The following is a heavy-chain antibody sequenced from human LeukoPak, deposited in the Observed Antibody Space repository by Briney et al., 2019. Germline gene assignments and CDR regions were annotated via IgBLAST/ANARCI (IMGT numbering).Heavy chain of an antibody. Sequence: ASETLSLTCAVYGGSFSGYYWSWIRQPPGKGLEWIGEIYHGGSTNYNSSLKSRVTISIDTSKNQFSLKLSSVTAADTAVYYCARGEDYYDTGGYFGDAFDIWGQGTMVTVSS. V-gene: IGHV4-34*01. CDR2: IYHGGST. CDR1: GGSFSGYY. D-gene: IGHD3-22*01. J-gene: IGHJ3*02. CDR3: ARGEDYYDTGGYFGDAFDI.